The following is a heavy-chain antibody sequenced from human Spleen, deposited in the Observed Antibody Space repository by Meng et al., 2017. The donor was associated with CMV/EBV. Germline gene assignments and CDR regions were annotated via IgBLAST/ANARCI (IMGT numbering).Heavy chain of an antibody. V-gene: IGHV3-74*01. Sequence: GGSLRLSCAASGFSFSTYWMQWVRRAPGKGLEWVSRIDFDGSRTTYADSVKGRFTISRDNAKNTLYLQMNSLRAEDTAVYYCARVLGYCSSTSCYYYYGMDVWGQGTTVTVSS. CDR2: IDFDGSRT. J-gene: IGHJ6*02. CDR1: GFSFSTYW. D-gene: IGHD2-2*01. CDR3: ARVLGYCSSTSCYYYYGMDV.